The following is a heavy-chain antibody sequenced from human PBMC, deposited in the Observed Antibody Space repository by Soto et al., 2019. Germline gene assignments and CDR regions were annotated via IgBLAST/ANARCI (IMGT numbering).Heavy chain of an antibody. V-gene: IGHV3-13*01. J-gene: IGHJ4*02. Sequence: EVQLVESGGGLVQPGGSLRLSCAASGFPFSTYDMHWFRQVTGKGLEWVSLIGTGGNTHYSGSVKGRFTISRENAKNSLYLQMNSLRVEDTAVYYCARDPSGWGLDSWGQGTLVTVSS. D-gene: IGHD6-19*01. CDR1: GFPFSTYD. CDR2: IGTGGNT. CDR3: ARDPSGWGLDS.